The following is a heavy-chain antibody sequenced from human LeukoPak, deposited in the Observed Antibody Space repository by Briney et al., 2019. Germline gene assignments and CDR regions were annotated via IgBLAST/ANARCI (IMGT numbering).Heavy chain of an antibody. V-gene: IGHV4-59*08. CDR3: ARHTPVPLPSGFYFEMDV. J-gene: IGHJ6*02. CDR2: IYDSGTT. D-gene: IGHD2-15*01. CDR1: GASISSYY. Sequence: SETLSLTCTVSGASISSYYWSWIRQPPGKGLEWIGCIYDSGTTYYNPSLKSRVTISMDTSKNQLSLKLSSVTAADTAVYYCARHTPVPLPSGFYFEMDVWGQGTTVTVSS.